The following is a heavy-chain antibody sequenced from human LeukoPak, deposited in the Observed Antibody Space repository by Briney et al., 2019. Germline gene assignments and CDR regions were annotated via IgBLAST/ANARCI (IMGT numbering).Heavy chain of an antibody. D-gene: IGHD6-13*01. V-gene: IGHV1-2*04. J-gene: IGHJ6*02. CDR2: INPNSGGT. CDR1: GYTFTGYY. Sequence: ASVKVSCKASGYTFTGYYMHWVRQAPGQGLEWMGWINPNSGGTNYAQKFQGWVTMTRDTSISTAYMELSRLRSDDTAVYYCAREGSSSWFQGYYYGMDVWGQGTTVTVSS. CDR3: AREGSSSWFQGYYYGMDV.